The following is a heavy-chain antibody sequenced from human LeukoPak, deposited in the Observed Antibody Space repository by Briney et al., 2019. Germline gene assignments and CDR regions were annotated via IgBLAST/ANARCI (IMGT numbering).Heavy chain of an antibody. CDR3: ATGRDGYADFDY. CDR1: VGSFSGCY. D-gene: IGHD5-24*01. CDR2: IKHSGCT. V-gene: IGHV4-34*01. J-gene: IGHJ4*02. Sequence: SETLSLTCAVWVGSFSGCYASWIRQPRGKARECIGEIKHSGCTNYYPLLKSRVTISVDTSKKQISLRLRSVTAADTAVYYCATGRDGYADFDYWGQGTLVTVSS.